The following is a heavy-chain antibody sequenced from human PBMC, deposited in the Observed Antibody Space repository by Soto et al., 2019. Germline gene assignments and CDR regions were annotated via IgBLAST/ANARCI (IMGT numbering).Heavy chain of an antibody. J-gene: IGHJ3*02. D-gene: IGHD3-22*01. CDR2: INAGNGNT. CDR3: ARDPLAHYDRSGYFYGAFDI. CDR1: GYTFTSYA. V-gene: IGHV1-3*01. Sequence: GASVKVSCKASGYTFTSYAMHWVRQAPGQRLEWMGWINAGNGNTKYSQKFQGRVTITRDTSASTAYMELSSLRSEDTAVYYCARDPLAHYDRSGYFYGAFDIWGQGTMVTFSS.